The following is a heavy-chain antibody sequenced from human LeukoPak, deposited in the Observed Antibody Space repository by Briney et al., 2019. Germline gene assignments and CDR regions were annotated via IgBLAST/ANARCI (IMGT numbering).Heavy chain of an antibody. CDR3: ARQREQYVDF. J-gene: IGHJ4*02. Sequence: PSETLSLTCAVSGVSINSSQYYWGWIRQPPGKGLEWIGTMYYSGSTYYNPSLKSRVTTSVDTSKNQFFLNLSSVTAADTAVYYCARQREQYVDFWGQGSLVTVSS. D-gene: IGHD1-26*01. CDR1: GVSINSSQYY. V-gene: IGHV4-39*01. CDR2: MYYSGST.